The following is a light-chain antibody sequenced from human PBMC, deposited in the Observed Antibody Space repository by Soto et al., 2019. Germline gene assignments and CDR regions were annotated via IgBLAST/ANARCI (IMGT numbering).Light chain of an antibody. CDR1: QSISSW. J-gene: IGKJ1*01. V-gene: IGKV1-5*01. CDR2: HAS. Sequence: DIQMTQSPSTLSASVGDRVTITCRASQSISSWLAWYQQKPGTAPKLLIYHASNLESGVPSRFSGSGSGTDFTLTISSLQPDDFATYYCQQYNNFPWTFGLGTKVDIK. CDR3: QQYNNFPWT.